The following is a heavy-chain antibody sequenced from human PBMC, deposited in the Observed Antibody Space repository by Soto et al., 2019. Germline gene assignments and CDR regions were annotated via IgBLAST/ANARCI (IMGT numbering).Heavy chain of an antibody. CDR2: MNPNSGNT. V-gene: IGHV1-8*01. CDR1: GYTFTSYD. D-gene: IGHD3-10*01. CDR3: ARGRGMWYYGSGRDFDY. Sequence: GASVKVSCKASGYTFTSYDINWVRQATGQGLEWMGWMNPNSGNTGYAQKFQGRVTMTRNTSISTAYMELSSLRSEDTAVYYCARGRGMWYYGSGRDFDYWGQGTLVTVSS. J-gene: IGHJ4*02.